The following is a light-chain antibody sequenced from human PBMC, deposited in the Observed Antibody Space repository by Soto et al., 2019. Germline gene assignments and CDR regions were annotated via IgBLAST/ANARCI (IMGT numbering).Light chain of an antibody. J-gene: IGLJ1*01. CDR1: TGAVTSGHY. V-gene: IGLV7-46*02. Sequence: QTVVTQEPSLTVSPGGTVTFTCGSSTGAVTSGHYAYWFQQKPGQAPRTLIYDTSNKHSWTPARFSGSLLGGKAALTLLGAQPADEAEYYCLLSFSGDNYVFGTGTKLTVL. CDR3: LLSFSGDNYV. CDR2: DTS.